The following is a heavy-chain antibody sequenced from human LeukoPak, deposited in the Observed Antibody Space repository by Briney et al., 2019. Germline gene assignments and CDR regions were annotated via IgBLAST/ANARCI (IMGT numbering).Heavy chain of an antibody. CDR3: ARAAPNYYYYMDV. J-gene: IGHJ6*03. CDR2: MNPNSGNT. V-gene: IGHV1-8*03. Sequence: ASVKVSCKASGYTFTSYDINWVRQATGQGLEWMGWMNPNSGNTGYAQKFQGRVTITADKSTSTAYMELSSLRSEDTAVYYCARAAPNYYYYMDVWGKGTTVTVSS. CDR1: GYTFTSYD.